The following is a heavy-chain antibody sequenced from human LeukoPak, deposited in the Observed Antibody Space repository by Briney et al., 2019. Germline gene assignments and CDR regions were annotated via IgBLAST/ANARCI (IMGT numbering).Heavy chain of an antibody. V-gene: IGHV4-34*01. CDR3: ARKQWVPYYFDY. Sequence: SETLSLTCAVYGGSFSGYYWSWIRQPPGKGLEWIGEINHSGSTNYNPSLKSRVTISVDTSKNQFSLKLTSVTAADTAVYYCARKQWVPYYFDYWGQGTLVTVSS. D-gene: IGHD6-19*01. CDR2: INHSGST. CDR1: GGSFSGYY. J-gene: IGHJ4*02.